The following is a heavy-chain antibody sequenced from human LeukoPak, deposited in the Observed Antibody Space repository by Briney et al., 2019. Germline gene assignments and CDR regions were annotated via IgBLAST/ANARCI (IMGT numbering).Heavy chain of an antibody. D-gene: IGHD6-19*01. CDR1: GFTFSGSA. J-gene: IGHJ4*02. V-gene: IGHV3-73*01. CDR3: TRQGTAVAY. Sequence: PGGSLRLSCAASGFTFSGSAMHWVRQASGKGLEWVGRIRSKANSYATAHAASVKGRFTISRDDSKNTAYLQMNSLKTEDTAVYYCTRQGTAVAYWGQGTLVTVSS. CDR2: IRSKANSYAT.